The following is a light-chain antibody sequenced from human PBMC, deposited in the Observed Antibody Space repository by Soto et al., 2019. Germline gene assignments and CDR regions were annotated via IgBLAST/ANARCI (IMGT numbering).Light chain of an antibody. CDR2: NNN. CDR3: AAWDDSLNDSYV. V-gene: IGLV1-44*01. J-gene: IGLJ1*01. Sequence: QSVLTQPPSASGTPGQRVTISCSGSTSNIGSNTVNWYQQLPGTAPKLLIYNNNQRPSGVPDRFSGSKSGTSASLAISGLQSEDEADYYCAAWDDSLNDSYVFETGTKVTVL. CDR1: TSNIGSNT.